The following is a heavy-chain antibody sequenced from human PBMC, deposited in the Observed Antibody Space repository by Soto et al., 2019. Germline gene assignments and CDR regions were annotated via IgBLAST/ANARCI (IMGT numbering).Heavy chain of an antibody. Sequence: PSETLSLTCTFSGGSISSYSWSWIRQSPGKGLEWIGYIYYSGITNYNPSLKSRVTISVDTSKNQFSLKLSSVTAADTAVYYCARYKSNYYYGMDVWGQGTTVT. CDR2: IYYSGIT. D-gene: IGHD1-20*01. CDR1: GGSISSYS. J-gene: IGHJ6*02. CDR3: ARYKSNYYYGMDV. V-gene: IGHV4-59*01.